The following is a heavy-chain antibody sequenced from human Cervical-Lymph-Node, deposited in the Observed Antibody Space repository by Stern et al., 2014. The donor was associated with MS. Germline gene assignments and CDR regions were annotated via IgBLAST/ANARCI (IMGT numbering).Heavy chain of an antibody. CDR1: GFTFSGTW. CDR2: IKTTSDGGTT. CDR3: TTVLS. V-gene: IGHV3-15*01. Sequence: VQLQESGGGLVKPGGSLRLSCAASGFTFSGTWMNWVRQAPGKGLEWVGRIKTTSDGGTTDYAAPVKGRFIISRDDSKNTLYLQMNSLKSEDTGIYYCTTVLSWGQGTLVTVSS. J-gene: IGHJ4*02.